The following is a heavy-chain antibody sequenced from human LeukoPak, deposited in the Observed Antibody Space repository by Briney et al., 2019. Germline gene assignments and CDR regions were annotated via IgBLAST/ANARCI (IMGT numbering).Heavy chain of an antibody. CDR1: GFTFSSYG. CDR3: AKDMVAALTRYYYYGMDV. Sequence: HPGRSLRLSCAASGFTFSSYGMHWVRQAPGKGLEWVSGISWNSGSIGYADSVKGRFTISRDNAKNSLYLQMNSLRAEDTALYYCAKDMVAALTRYYYYGMDVWGQGTTVTVSS. J-gene: IGHJ6*02. V-gene: IGHV3-9*01. D-gene: IGHD2-15*01. CDR2: ISWNSGSI.